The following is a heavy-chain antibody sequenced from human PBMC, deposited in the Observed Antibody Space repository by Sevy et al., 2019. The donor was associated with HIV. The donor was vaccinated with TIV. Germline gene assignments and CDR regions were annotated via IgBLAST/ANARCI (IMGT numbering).Heavy chain of an antibody. Sequence: GGSLRLSCKASGFTLISYAMSWVRQAPGEGLEWVSTITGNGDSTYYADSVKGRFTISRDNSKNTLFLQMNSLTAEDTAVYYCAREEFIVGPILGAFPIWGQGTMVTVSS. CDR2: ITGNGDST. J-gene: IGHJ3*02. D-gene: IGHD1-26*01. CDR3: AREEFIVGPILGAFPI. CDR1: GFTLISYA. V-gene: IGHV3-23*01.